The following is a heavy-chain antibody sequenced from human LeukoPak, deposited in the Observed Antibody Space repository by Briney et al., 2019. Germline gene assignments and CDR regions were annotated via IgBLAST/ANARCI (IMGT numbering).Heavy chain of an antibody. CDR1: GFTFSSYS. V-gene: IGHV3-21*01. Sequence: PGGSLRLSCAASGFTFSSYSMNWVRQAPGKGLEWVSSISSSSSYIYYADSVKGRLTISRDNAKNSLYLQMNSLRAEDTAVYYCARYIRYCTNGVCYTGAFDYWGQGTLVTVSS. CDR3: ARYIRYCTNGVCYTGAFDY. D-gene: IGHD2-8*01. CDR2: ISSSSSYI. J-gene: IGHJ4*02.